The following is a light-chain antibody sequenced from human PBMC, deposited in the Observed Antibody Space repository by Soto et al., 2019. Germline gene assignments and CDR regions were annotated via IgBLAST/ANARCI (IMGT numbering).Light chain of an antibody. Sequence: QSALTQPASVSGSPGQSITISCTGTSSDVGGYNYVSWYQQHPGKAPKLMIYEVSNRPSGVSNRFSGSKSGNTASLTISGLPAEDEADYYCSSYRSSSTPYVFGTGTKVTVL. CDR1: SSDVGGYNY. CDR3: SSYRSSSTPYV. CDR2: EVS. J-gene: IGLJ1*01. V-gene: IGLV2-14*01.